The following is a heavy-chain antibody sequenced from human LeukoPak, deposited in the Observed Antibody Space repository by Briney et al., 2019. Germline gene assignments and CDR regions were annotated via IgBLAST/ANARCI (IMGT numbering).Heavy chain of an antibody. CDR3: LSITILSAGFDY. J-gene: IGHJ4*02. Sequence: PGGSLRLSCAASGFTFSSYGMSWVRQAPGKGLEWVSSISTSSSYIYYADSVKGRFTISRDNAKNSLYLQMNSLRAEDTAVYYCLSITILSAGFDYWGQGTLVTVSS. CDR2: ISTSSSYI. CDR1: GFTFSSYG. V-gene: IGHV3-21*01. D-gene: IGHD3-9*01.